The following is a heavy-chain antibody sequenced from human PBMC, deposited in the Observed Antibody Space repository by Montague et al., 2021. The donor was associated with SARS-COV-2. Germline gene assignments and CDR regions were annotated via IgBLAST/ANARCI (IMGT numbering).Heavy chain of an antibody. V-gene: IGHV4-34*01. D-gene: IGHD3-10*01. CDR1: GGSFSTYS. CDR3: ARLGDGVVPSPILGVGPYYSYYYMDV. J-gene: IGHJ6*03. Sequence: SETLSLTCAVHGGSFSTYSWNWIRQPPGKGLEWIGDIHHGGSTNYNPSLKSRVTISADTSKNQFSLKLNSVAAADTAVYYCARLGDGVVPSPILGVGPYYSYYYMDVWGQGTTVTVSS. CDR2: IHHGGST.